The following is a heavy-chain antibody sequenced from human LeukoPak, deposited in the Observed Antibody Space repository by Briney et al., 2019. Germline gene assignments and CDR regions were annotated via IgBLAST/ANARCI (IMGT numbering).Heavy chain of an antibody. Sequence: PGGSLRLSCAASGFTFSSFAMSWVRRAPGKGLERVSAISGSGTTTYYADSVRGRFTVSRDNSKSTLYLQMNSLRAEDTAVYYCAKDLSMAVTGSPFDYWGQGTLVTVS. J-gene: IGHJ4*02. D-gene: IGHD6-19*01. CDR1: GFTFSSFA. CDR2: ISGSGTTT. CDR3: AKDLSMAVTGSPFDY. V-gene: IGHV3-23*01.